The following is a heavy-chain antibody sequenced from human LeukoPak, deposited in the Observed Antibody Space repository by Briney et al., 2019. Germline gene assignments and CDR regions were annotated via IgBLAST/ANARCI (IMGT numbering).Heavy chain of an antibody. CDR1: GFTFSSYA. CDR3: AKPHDYGDYSLDY. J-gene: IGHJ4*02. CDR2: ISGSGGST. V-gene: IGHV3-23*01. Sequence: GGSLRLSCAASGFTFSSYAMSWVRQAPGKGLEWVSSISGSGGSTYYADSVKGRFTISRDNSKNTLYLQMNSLRAEDTAVYYCAKPHDYGDYSLDYWGQGTLVTVSS. D-gene: IGHD4-17*01.